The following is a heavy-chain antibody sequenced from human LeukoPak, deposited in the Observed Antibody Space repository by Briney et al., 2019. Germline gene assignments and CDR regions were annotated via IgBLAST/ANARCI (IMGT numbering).Heavy chain of an antibody. V-gene: IGHV3-43*02. CDR3: AKDMKPTLRYFDPDY. D-gene: IGHD3-9*01. J-gene: IGHJ4*02. CDR2: ISGDGGST. Sequence: GGSLRLSCAASGFTFDDYAMHWARQAPGKGLEWVSLISGDGGSTYYADSVKGRFTISRDNSKNSLYLQTNSLRTEDTALYYCAKDMKPTLRYFDPDYWGQGTLVTVSS. CDR1: GFTFDDYA.